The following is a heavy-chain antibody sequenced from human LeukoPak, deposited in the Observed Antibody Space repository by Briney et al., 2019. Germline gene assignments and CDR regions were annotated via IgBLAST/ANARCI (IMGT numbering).Heavy chain of an antibody. CDR3: ARYSAATRYYYYYGMDV. CDR2: IYYSGST. Sequence: SETLSLTCTVSGGSISSYYWSWIRQPPGKGLEWIGYIYYSGSTNYNPSLKSRVTISVDTSKNQFSLKLSSVTAADTAVYYCARYSAATRYYYYYGMDVWGQGTTVTVS. CDR1: GGSISSYY. V-gene: IGHV4-59*01. D-gene: IGHD1-26*01. J-gene: IGHJ6*02.